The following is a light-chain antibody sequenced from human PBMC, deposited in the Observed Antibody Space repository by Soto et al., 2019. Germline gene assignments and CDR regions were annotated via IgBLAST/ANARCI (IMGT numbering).Light chain of an antibody. CDR1: SGSVSSSYY. V-gene: IGLV8-61*01. CDR2: STN. Sequence: QAVVTQEPSFSVSPGGTVTLTCGLNSGSVSSSYYPSWYQQTPGQAPRTLIYSTNARSSGVPDRFSGSILGNKAALTITGAQADDESYYYCMLYMGSGISVFGGGTKLTVL. CDR3: MLYMGSGISV. J-gene: IGLJ3*02.